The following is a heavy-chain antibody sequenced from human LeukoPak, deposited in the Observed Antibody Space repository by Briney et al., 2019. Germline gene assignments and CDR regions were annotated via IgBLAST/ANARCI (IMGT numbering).Heavy chain of an antibody. CDR1: GFTFSSYA. V-gene: IGHV3-23*01. CDR3: ATYYYGSGSYYNVQFDY. CDR2: ISGSGGST. D-gene: IGHD3-10*01. Sequence: GGSLRLSCAASGFTFSSYAMSWVRQAPGKGLEWVSAISGSGGSTDYADSVKGRFTISRDNSKNTLYLQMNSLRAEDMAVYYCATYYYGSGSYYNVQFDYWGQGTLVTVSS. J-gene: IGHJ4*02.